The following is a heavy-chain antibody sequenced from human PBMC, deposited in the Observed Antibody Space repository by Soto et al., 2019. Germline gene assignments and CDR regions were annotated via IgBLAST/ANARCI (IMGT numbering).Heavy chain of an antibody. D-gene: IGHD5-18*01. V-gene: IGHV4-31*03. Sequence: QVQLQESGPGLVKPSQTLSLTCTVSGGSINSGGYCWSWIRQHPGKGLDWIGCISYGGSTSYNPSLXRXLTISVCTSQNQFSLKLTSVTAADTAAYYCSRGILVWGQGALITVSS. J-gene: IGHJ4*02. CDR3: SRGILV. CDR1: GGSINSGGYC. CDR2: ISYGGST.